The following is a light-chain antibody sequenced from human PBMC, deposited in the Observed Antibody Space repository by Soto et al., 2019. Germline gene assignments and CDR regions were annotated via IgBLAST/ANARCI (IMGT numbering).Light chain of an antibody. J-gene: IGKJ1*01. V-gene: IGKV3-20*01. CDR1: QSVSSSY. Sequence: EIVLTQTPGTLSLSPGERATLSCRASQSVSSSYLAWYQQKPGQAPRLLIYGASSRATGIPDMFSGSGSGTDFTLTISRLEREDFAVYYCQQYGSSAWTFGQGIKVEIK. CDR3: QQYGSSAWT. CDR2: GAS.